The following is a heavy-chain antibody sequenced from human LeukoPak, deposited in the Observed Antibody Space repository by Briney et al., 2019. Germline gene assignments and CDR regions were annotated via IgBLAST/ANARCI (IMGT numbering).Heavy chain of an antibody. V-gene: IGHV1-18*01. D-gene: IGHD2-15*01. J-gene: IGHJ4*02. CDR3: ARIGLAPYCSGGSCYSAY. CDR1: GYTFTSYG. Sequence: ASVEVSCKASGYTFTSYGISWVRQAPGQGLEWMGWISAYNGNTNYAQKLQGRVTTTTDTSTSTAYMELRSLRSDDTAVYYCARIGLAPYCSGGSCYSAYWGQGTLVTVSS. CDR2: ISAYNGNT.